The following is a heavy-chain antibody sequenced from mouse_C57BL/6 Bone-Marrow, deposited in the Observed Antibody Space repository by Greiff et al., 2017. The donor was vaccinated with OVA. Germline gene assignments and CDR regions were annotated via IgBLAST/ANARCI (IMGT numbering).Heavy chain of an antibody. CDR1: GYTFTSYW. J-gene: IGHJ1*03. CDR2: INPSSGYT. V-gene: IGHV1-7*01. Sequence: QVQLQQSGAELVKPGASVKLSCKASGYTFTSYWMPWVKQRPGQGLEWIGYINPSSGYTKYNQKFKDKATLTADTSSSTAYMQLSSLTYEDSAVYYGARGWLLLWYFDVWGTGTTVTVSS. CDR3: ARGWLLLWYFDV. D-gene: IGHD2-3*01.